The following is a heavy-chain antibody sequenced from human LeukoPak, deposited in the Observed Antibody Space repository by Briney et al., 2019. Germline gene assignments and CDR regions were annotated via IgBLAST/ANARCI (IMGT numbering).Heavy chain of an antibody. D-gene: IGHD3-3*01. Sequence: SETLSLTGTVSGGSISSYYWSWIRQPPGKGLEWIGYIYYSGSTNYNPSLKSRVTISVDTSKNQFSLKLSSVTAADTAVYYCASLVGSGYFYDAFDIWGQGTMVTVSS. V-gene: IGHV4-59*08. CDR3: ASLVGSGYFYDAFDI. CDR1: GGSISSYY. CDR2: IYYSGST. J-gene: IGHJ3*02.